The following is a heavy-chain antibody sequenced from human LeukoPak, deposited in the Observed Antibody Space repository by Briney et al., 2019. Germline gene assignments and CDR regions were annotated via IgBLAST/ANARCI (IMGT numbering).Heavy chain of an antibody. CDR3: ARRGGYGGNSWYFDL. CDR1: GGSITSYY. CDR2: IYYSGST. Sequence: SETLSLTCTASGGSITSYYWSWIRQPPGKGLEWIGYIYYSGSTNYNPSLKSRVTISVDTSKNQFSLKLRSVTAADTAVYYCARRGGYGGNSWYFDLWGRGTLVTVSS. J-gene: IGHJ2*01. V-gene: IGHV4-59*08. D-gene: IGHD4-23*01.